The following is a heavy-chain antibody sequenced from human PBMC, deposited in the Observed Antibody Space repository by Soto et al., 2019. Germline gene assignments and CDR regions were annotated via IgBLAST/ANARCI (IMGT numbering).Heavy chain of an antibody. J-gene: IGHJ6*02. V-gene: IGHV4-59*01. CDR1: GGSISSYY. Sequence: SETLSLTCTVSGGSISSYYWSWIRQPPGKGLEWIGYIYYSGSTNYNPSLKSRVTISVDTSKNQFSLKLSSVTAADTAVYYCARVPTAKYYYYGMDVWGQGTTVTVSS. CDR2: IYYSGST. CDR3: ARVPTAKYYYYGMDV. D-gene: IGHD2-21*02.